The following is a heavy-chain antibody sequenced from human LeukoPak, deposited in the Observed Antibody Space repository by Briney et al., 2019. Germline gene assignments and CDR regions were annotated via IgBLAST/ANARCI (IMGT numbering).Heavy chain of an antibody. V-gene: IGHV1-69*05. CDR2: IIPIFDTA. D-gene: IGHD2-21*02. Sequence: SVKVSCEASGGTFSTYAISWVRQAPGQGLEWMGRIIPIFDTANYAQKFQGRVTITTDESTSTAYMELSSLRFEDTAVYYCARDGGCGGDCYSSHFDYWGQGTQVTVSS. CDR1: GGTFSTYA. CDR3: ARDGGCGGDCYSSHFDY. J-gene: IGHJ4*02.